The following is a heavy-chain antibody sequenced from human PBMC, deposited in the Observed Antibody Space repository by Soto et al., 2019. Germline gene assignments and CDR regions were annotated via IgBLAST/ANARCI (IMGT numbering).Heavy chain of an antibody. Sequence: ASVKVSCKASGYTFSSYAMHWVRQAPGQRLEWMGWINAGYGNTKSSQKFQDRVTISRDTSASTAYMELTRLRSDDTAVYYCARDLAKGGGSAGFDYWGQGTLVTVSS. CDR2: INAGYGNT. CDR1: GYTFSSYA. D-gene: IGHD1-26*01. V-gene: IGHV1-3*01. CDR3: ARDLAKGGGSAGFDY. J-gene: IGHJ4*02.